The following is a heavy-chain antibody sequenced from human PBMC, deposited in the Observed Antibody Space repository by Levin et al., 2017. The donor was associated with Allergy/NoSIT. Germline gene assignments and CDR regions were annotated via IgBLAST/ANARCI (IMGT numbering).Heavy chain of an antibody. D-gene: IGHD2/OR15-2a*01. CDR3: TKGRWLLWANGPDY. CDR2: IKSKTDGGTT. CDR1: GFTFSNAW. Sequence: GESLKISCAASGFTFSNAWMSWVRQAPGKGLEWVCRIKSKTDGGTTDYAAPVKGRFTISRDDSKNTLYLQMNSLKTEDTAVYYCTKGRWLLWANGPDYWGQGTLVTVSS. V-gene: IGHV3-15*01. J-gene: IGHJ4*02.